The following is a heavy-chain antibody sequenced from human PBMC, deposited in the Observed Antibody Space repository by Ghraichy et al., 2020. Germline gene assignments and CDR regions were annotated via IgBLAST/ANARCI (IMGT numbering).Heavy chain of an antibody. V-gene: IGHV3-53*01. D-gene: IGHD2-2*01. CDR1: GITVSSTY. J-gene: IGHJ4*02. CDR2: IFAGGYS. CDR3: STGGDSATDCTSTSCFREPNNF. Sequence: GGSLRLSCTASGITVSSTYVIWVRQAPGKGLEWVSVIFAGGYSDYADSVKGRFIISRDISKNTVYLDMNSLRSEDTALYYCSTGGDSATDCTSTSCFREPNNFWGQGTQVTVSS.